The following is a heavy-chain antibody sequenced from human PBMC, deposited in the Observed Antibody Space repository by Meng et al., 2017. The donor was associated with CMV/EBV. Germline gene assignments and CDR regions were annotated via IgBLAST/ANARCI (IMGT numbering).Heavy chain of an antibody. CDR2: VNPKGGGT. D-gene: IGHD2-21*01. Sequence: ASVKVSCKASGYSFTDYYIHWVRQAPGQGLEWMGRVNPKGGGTSYAQKFQGRITMTRDTSFSTASMELSGLKSDDTAVYYCAREGIDILRVVVIAVPRATGGLDVWGRGTTVTVSS. V-gene: IGHV1-2*02. J-gene: IGHJ6*02. CDR3: AREGIDILRVVVIAVPRATGGLDV. CDR1: GYSFTDYY.